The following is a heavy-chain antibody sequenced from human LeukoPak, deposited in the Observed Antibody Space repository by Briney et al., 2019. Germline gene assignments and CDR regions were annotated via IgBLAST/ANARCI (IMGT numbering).Heavy chain of an antibody. CDR3: ARDETSLQDAFDI. CDR1: GFTFSSYW. J-gene: IGHJ3*02. CDR2: IKQDGSEK. D-gene: IGHD4-11*01. V-gene: IGHV3-7*01. Sequence: GGSLRLSCAASGFTFSSYWMSWVRQAPGKGLEWVANIKQDGSEKYYVDSVKGRFTISRDNAKNSLYLQMNSLRAEDTAVYYCARDETSLQDAFDIWGQGTMVTVSS.